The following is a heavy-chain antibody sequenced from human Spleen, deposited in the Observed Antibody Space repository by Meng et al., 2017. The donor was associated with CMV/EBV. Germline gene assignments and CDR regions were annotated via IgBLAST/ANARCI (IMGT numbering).Heavy chain of an antibody. D-gene: IGHD2-2*01. J-gene: IGHJ6*02. CDR2: IHPHRGDT. CDR3: ARRKNYCSSTSCYYYYGMDV. CDR1: GYTFTAHY. Sequence: ASVKVSCKASGYTFTAHYFHWVRQAPGQGLEWMGWIHPHRGDTNYAQQFQGRVTLTRDTSINTGYMELSSLRSEDTAVYYCARRKNYCSSTSCYYYYGMDVWGQGTTVTVSS. V-gene: IGHV1-2*02.